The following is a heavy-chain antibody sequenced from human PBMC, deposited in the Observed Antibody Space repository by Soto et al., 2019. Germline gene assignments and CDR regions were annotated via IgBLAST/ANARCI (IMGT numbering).Heavy chain of an antibody. Sequence: GASVKVSCKASGFTFISSAMQWVRQARGQRLEWIGWIVIASGSANYAQKFQERVTITRDVSTSTAYMELSSLRSEDTAMYYCAADNGYNYDTSGSYSGYYTMDVWGHGTTVTVSS. CDR2: IVIASGSA. CDR1: GFTFISSA. CDR3: AADNGYNYDTSGSYSGYYTMDV. D-gene: IGHD3-22*01. J-gene: IGHJ6*02. V-gene: IGHV1-58*02.